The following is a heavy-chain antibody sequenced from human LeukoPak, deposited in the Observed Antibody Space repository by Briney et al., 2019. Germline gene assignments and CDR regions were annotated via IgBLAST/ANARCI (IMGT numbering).Heavy chain of an antibody. CDR2: IYYSGST. CDR1: GGSISSYY. D-gene: IGHD3-22*01. Sequence: SETLSLTCTVSGGSISSYYWSWIRQPPGKGLEWIGYIYYSGSTDYNPSLKSRVTISVDTSKNQFSLKLSSVTAADTAVYYCASYYDASSTFDYWGQGTLVTVSS. CDR3: ASYYDASSTFDY. J-gene: IGHJ4*02. V-gene: IGHV4-59*01.